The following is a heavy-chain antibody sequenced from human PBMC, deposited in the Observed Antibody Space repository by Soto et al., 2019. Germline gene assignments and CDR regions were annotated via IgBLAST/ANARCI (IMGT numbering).Heavy chain of an antibody. V-gene: IGHV2-5*02. J-gene: IGHJ4*02. D-gene: IGHD1-26*01. CDR2: IYWDDDV. Sequence: QITLKESGPSLIKPTQTLTLTCTFSGFSLSTSGVGVGWIRQPPGKALEWLALIYWDDDVRYSPSLNSRLTVTKDTSKNQVLLTMTNMDPVDTATYYGARSRYSNACYHKATFDFWGQGTLVSVSS. CDR3: ARSRYSNACYHKATFDF. CDR1: GFSLSTSGVG.